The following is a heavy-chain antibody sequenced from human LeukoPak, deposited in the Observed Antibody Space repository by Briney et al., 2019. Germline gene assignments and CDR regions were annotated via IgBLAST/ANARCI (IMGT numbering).Heavy chain of an antibody. CDR2: TYYRSKWSS. Sequence: LXXXXXXXGXSFXXKSAAWNWIRXXPXRGLEWLGRTYYRSKWSSGYAESVKSRITINPDTSKNQFSLQLKSVTPEDTAVYYCARSQTGGTFDYWGQGALVTVSS. V-gene: IGHV6-1*01. CDR3: ARSQTGGTFDY. J-gene: IGHJ4*02. CDR1: GXSFXXKSAA. D-gene: IGHD1-26*01.